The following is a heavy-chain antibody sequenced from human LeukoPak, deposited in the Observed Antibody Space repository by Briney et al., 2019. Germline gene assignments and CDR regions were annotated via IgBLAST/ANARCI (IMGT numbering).Heavy chain of an antibody. J-gene: IGHJ5*02. CDR1: GYSFTSYW. CDR2: IYPGDSDT. CDR3: ARLNYYDSSGYHGWFDP. V-gene: IGHV5-51*01. D-gene: IGHD3-22*01. Sequence: GKSLKISCKGSGYSFTSYWIGWVRQMPGKGLEWMGIIYPGDSDTRYSPSFQGQVTISADKSISTAYLQWSSLKASDTAMYYCARLNYYDSSGYHGWFDPWGQGTLVTVSS.